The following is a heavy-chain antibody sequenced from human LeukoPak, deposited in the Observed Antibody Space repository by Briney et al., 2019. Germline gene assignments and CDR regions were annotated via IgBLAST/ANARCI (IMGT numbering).Heavy chain of an antibody. CDR2: IKQDGSEK. D-gene: IGHD3-9*01. CDR3: AREGNYDILTDYNNYYYYYYMDV. Sequence: GGSLRLSCAASGFTFSSYWMSWVRQAPGKGLEWVANIKQDGSEKYYVDSVKGRFTISRDNAKNSLYLQMNSLRAEDTAVYYCAREGNYDILTDYNNYYYYYYMDVWGKGTTVTVSS. CDR1: GFTFSSYW. V-gene: IGHV3-7*01. J-gene: IGHJ6*03.